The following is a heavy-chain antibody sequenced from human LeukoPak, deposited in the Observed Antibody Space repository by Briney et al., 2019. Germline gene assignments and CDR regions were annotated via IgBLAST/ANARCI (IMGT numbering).Heavy chain of an antibody. Sequence: GGSLRLSCAASRFTFSNYEMHWVRQAPGKGLEWVSSISTTSRYKYYADSVEGRFTISRDNAKNSVYLQMNSLRAEDTAVYYCARGNSDYDHDYWGQGTLVTVSS. CDR2: ISTTSRYK. D-gene: IGHD5-12*01. CDR3: ARGNSDYDHDY. J-gene: IGHJ4*02. V-gene: IGHV3-21*01. CDR1: RFTFSNYE.